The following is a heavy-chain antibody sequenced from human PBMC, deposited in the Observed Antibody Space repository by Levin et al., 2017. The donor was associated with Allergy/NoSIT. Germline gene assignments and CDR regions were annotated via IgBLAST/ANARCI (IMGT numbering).Heavy chain of an antibody. CDR1: GGSVSSHY. Sequence: PSETLSLTCTVSGGSVSSHYWSWIRQPPGKGLEWIGYISYSGSTNYNPSLKSRVTMSVDTSRNQFSLKLSSVTAADTAVYYCARVGYCSGGSCYEYIWGQGTLVTVSS. D-gene: IGHD2-15*01. CDR3: ARVGYCSGGSCYEYI. CDR2: ISYSGST. J-gene: IGHJ4*02. V-gene: IGHV4-59*02.